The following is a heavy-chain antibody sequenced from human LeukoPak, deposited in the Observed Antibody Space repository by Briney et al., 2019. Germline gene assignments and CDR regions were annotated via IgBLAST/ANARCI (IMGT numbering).Heavy chain of an antibody. CDR2: ISGSGGST. V-gene: IGHV3-23*01. CDR3: AKAALSPISLGYYMDV. Sequence: GGSLSLSCAASGFTFSSYAMSWVRQAPGKGLEWVSAISGSGGSTYYADSVKGRFTISRDNSKNTLYLQMNSLRAEDTAVYYCAKAALSPISLGYYMDVWGKGTTVTVSS. D-gene: IGHD3-16*02. J-gene: IGHJ6*03. CDR1: GFTFSSYA.